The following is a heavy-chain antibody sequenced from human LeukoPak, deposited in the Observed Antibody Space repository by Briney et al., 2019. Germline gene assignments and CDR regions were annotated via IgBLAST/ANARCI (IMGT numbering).Heavy chain of an antibody. V-gene: IGHV3-30-3*01. CDR2: ISYDGSNK. CDR1: GFTFSSYA. D-gene: IGHD2-8*01. CDR3: ARGGYCTNGVCSRTRAEYFQH. J-gene: IGHJ1*01. Sequence: GRSLRLSCAASGFTFSSYAMHWVRQAPGKGLEWVAVISYDGSNKYYADSVKGRFTISRDNSKNTLYLQMNSLRAEDTAVYYCARGGYCTNGVCSRTRAEYFQHWGQSTLVTVSS.